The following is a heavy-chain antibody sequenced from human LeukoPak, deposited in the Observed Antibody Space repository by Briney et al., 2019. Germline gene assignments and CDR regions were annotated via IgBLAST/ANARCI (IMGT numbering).Heavy chain of an antibody. Sequence: GGALRLSCAASGFTFRRAWVHWGRQAPGEGAGWVSRISDDGSITTYADSVKGRFTISRDNAKSTMFLQMNSLRAEDTAVYFCARRYYETNVYDRHFDHWGQGILVTVSS. CDR3: ARRYYETNVYDRHFDH. V-gene: IGHV3-74*03. CDR2: ISDDGSIT. CDR1: GFTFRRAW. J-gene: IGHJ4*02. D-gene: IGHD3-22*01.